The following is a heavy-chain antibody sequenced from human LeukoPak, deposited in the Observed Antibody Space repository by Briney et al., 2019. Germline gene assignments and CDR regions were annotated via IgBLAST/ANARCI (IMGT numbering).Heavy chain of an antibody. CDR3: AKVRQQLANYYAFDI. V-gene: IGHV3-21*01. CDR2: ISSSSSYI. D-gene: IGHD6-13*01. Sequence: GGSLRLSCAASGFTFSSYSMNWVRQAPGKGLEWVSSISSSSSYIYYADSVKGRFTISRDNAKNSLYLQMNSLRAEDTAVYYCAKVRQQLANYYAFDIWGQGTMVTVSS. J-gene: IGHJ3*02. CDR1: GFTFSSYS.